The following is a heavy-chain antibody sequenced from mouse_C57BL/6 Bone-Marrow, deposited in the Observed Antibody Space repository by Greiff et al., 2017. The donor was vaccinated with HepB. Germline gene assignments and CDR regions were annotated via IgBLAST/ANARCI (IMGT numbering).Heavy chain of an antibody. V-gene: IGHV5-15*01. J-gene: IGHJ1*03. D-gene: IGHD2-4*01. CDR1: GFTFSDYG. CDR2: ISNLAYSI. CDR3: ARPGLRRGYFDV. Sequence: EVKLVESGGGLVQPGGSLKLSCAASGFTFSDYGMAWVRQAPRKGPEWVAFISNLAYSIYYADTVTGRFTISRENAKNTLYLEMSSLRSEDTAMYYCARPGLRRGYFDVWGTGTTVTVSS.